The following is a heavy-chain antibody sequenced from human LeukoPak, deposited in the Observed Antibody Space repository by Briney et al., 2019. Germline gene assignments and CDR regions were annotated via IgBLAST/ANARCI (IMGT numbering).Heavy chain of an antibody. V-gene: IGHV1-24*01. Sequence: ASVKVSCKVSGGTLNELSIHWVRQAPGKGLEWMGGFDPEDDETLYAQNLQGRVTMTEDASSETAFMELSSLRFEDTAVYYCASVIAGRGYYFDFWGQGTLVSVSP. CDR2: FDPEDDET. J-gene: IGHJ4*02. CDR1: GGTLNELS. D-gene: IGHD2-15*01. CDR3: ASVIAGRGYYFDF.